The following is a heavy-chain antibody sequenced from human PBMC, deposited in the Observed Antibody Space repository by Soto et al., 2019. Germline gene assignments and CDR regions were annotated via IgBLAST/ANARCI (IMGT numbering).Heavy chain of an antibody. CDR3: ARGVVTTDHADYDFRWSAP. V-gene: IGHV4-34*01. CDR1: GGFFSACY. D-gene: IGHD4-17*01. J-gene: IGHJ5*02. Sequence: TLSLAYRVSGGFFSACYRLWIRLLGGKRLGWVGEMSHSGSTNYNPSLKSRVTISVDTAKNQFSLKLSSVTDADTAVYYCARGVVTTDHADYDFRWSAPWGQRTPVTVS. CDR2: MSHSGST.